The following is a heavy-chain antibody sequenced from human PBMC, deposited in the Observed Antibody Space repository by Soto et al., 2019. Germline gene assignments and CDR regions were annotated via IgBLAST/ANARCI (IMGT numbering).Heavy chain of an antibody. CDR3: AREVTWSGYFDY. Sequence: SETLSLTCTVSGGSLSNYYWSWIRQPPGKGLEWIGYISHSGSTNYNPSLESRVSISVDRAKNQFSLKLTSVTATDTAVYYCAREVTWSGYFDYWGLGSLVTVSS. J-gene: IGHJ4*02. D-gene: IGHD3-3*01. V-gene: IGHV4-59*12. CDR1: GGSLSNYY. CDR2: ISHSGST.